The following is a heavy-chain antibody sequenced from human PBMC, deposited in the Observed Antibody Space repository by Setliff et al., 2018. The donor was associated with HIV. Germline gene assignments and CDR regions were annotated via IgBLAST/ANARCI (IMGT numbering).Heavy chain of an antibody. J-gene: IGHJ4*02. D-gene: IGHD3-16*01. CDR1: GLIFSDHF. V-gene: IGHV3-72*01. CDR3: ALTLRGVPY. Sequence: PGGSLRLSCAASGLIFSDHFMDWVRQAPGKGLEWVGRSRSKSEGYTTYFAASVRGRFTISRDDSTNSLFLQMNSLTTEDAAIYYCALTLRGVPYWGQGTLVTVSS. CDR2: SRSKSEGYTT.